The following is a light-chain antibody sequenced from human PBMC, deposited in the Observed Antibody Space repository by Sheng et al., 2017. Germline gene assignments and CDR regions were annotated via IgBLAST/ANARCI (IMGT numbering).Light chain of an antibody. Sequence: EIVLTQSPATLSLSPGERATLSCRASQSIDNYLAWYQQKAGQAPRLLIYDASNRAPGIPARFSGSGSGTDFTLTINSLQSEDFAVYYCQQYNNWPPWTFGQGTKVEIK. V-gene: IGKV3-11*01. CDR3: QQYNNWPPWT. CDR2: DAS. CDR1: QSIDNY. J-gene: IGKJ1*01.